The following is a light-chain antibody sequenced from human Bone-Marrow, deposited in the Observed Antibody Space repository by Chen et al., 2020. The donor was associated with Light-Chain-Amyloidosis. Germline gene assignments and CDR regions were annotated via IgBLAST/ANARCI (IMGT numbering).Light chain of an antibody. V-gene: IGLV2-23*02. CDR2: EVT. J-gene: IGLJ1*01. CDR1: SSDVGSYDF. CDR3: CSYAGSPLYV. Sequence: QSALPQPASVSGSPGPSITISCTGTSSDVGSYDFVSWYQQHAGKAPKLMIYEVTKRPSGVSNRFSGSKSGNTASLTISGLQAEDEADYYCCSYAGSPLYVFGTGTKVSVL.